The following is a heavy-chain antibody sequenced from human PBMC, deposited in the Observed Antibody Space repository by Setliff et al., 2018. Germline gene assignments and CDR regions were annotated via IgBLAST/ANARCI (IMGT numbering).Heavy chain of an antibody. CDR2: ISWNSGSI. Sequence: GGSLRLSCAASGFTFDDYAMHWVRHAPGKGLEWVSGISWNSGSIGYADSVKGRFTISRDNAKNSLYLQMNSLRAEDTALYYCAKDIDNFLSGYSPVSYYYYMDVWGKGTTVTVSS. CDR3: AKDIDNFLSGYSPVSYYYYMDV. D-gene: IGHD3-3*01. CDR1: GFTFDDYA. J-gene: IGHJ6*03. V-gene: IGHV3-9*01.